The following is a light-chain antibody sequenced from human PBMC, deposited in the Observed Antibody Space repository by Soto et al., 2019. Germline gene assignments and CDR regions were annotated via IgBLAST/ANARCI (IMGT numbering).Light chain of an antibody. CDR3: SSYVSTSTWV. Sequence: QSALTQPASVSGSPGQSITISCTGTSSDVGGYNYVSWYQHHPGKAPTLIIYKVINRPSGVSDRVSGSKSGNTASLTISGLQAEDEADYYCSSYVSTSTWVFGGGTKLTGL. V-gene: IGLV2-14*01. CDR1: SSDVGGYNY. CDR2: KVI. J-gene: IGLJ3*02.